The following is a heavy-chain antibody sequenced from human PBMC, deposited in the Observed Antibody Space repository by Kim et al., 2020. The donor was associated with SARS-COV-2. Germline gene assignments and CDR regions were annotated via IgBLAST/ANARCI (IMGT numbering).Heavy chain of an antibody. D-gene: IGHD4-17*01. CDR2: T. Sequence: TDYNPSLKSRVTISVDTSKNQFSLKLSSETAADTAVYYCARHDYGGPIDYWGQGTLVTVSS. V-gene: IGHV4-30-2*04. J-gene: IGHJ4*02. CDR3: ARHDYGGPIDY.